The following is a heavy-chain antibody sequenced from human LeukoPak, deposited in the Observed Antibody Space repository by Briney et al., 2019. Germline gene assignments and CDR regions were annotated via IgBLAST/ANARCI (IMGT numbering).Heavy chain of an antibody. D-gene: IGHD3-10*01. CDR2: IASKTDGGAT. CDR3: TTGIRGD. V-gene: IGHV3-15*07. J-gene: IGHJ4*02. Sequence: PGGSLRLSCSASGLTVTNAWMNWVRQAPGEGLDWVGRIASKTDGGATDYAAPVRGRFTISRDDSKNTLNLQMNSLKTEDTAVYYCTTGIRGDWGQGTLVTVSS. CDR1: GLTVTNAW.